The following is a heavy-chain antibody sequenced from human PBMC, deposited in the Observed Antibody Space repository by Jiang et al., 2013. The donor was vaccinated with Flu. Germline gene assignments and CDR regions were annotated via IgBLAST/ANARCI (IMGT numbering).Heavy chain of an antibody. Sequence: SRVTISVDTSKNQFSLKLSSVTAADTAVYYCARDSGMITFGGVIVGGAFDIWGQGTMVTVSS. D-gene: IGHD3-16*02. CDR3: ARDSGMITFGGVIVGGAFDI. J-gene: IGHJ3*02. V-gene: IGHV4-31*02.